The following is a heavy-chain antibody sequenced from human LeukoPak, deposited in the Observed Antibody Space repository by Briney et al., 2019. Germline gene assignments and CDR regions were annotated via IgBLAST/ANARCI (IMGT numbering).Heavy chain of an antibody. J-gene: IGHJ4*02. D-gene: IGHD1-26*01. CDR2: IKSNTNGGTT. CDR1: GFTFRNAW. Sequence: GGSLRLSCTASGFTFRNAWMSWVRQAPGKGLEWVGRIKSNTNGGTTDYAAPVKDRFTISRDDSKNTLYLQMNGLKTEDTAVYYCAKDQRWESPHYLDSWGQGTLVTVSS. V-gene: IGHV3-15*01. CDR3: AKDQRWESPHYLDS.